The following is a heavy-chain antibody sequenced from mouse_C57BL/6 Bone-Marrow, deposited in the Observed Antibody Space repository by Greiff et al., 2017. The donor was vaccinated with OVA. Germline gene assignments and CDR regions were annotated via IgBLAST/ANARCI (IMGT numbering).Heavy chain of an antibody. CDR3: ASTGSSYGFAY. CDR2: INPNNGGT. J-gene: IGHJ3*01. V-gene: IGHV1-18*01. Sequence: EVKLVESGPELVKPGASVKIPCKASGYTFTDYNMDWVKQSHGKSLEWIGAINPNNGGTIYNQKFKGKATLTVDKSSSTAYMELRSLTSEDTAVYYCASTGSSYGFAYWGQGTLVTVSA. D-gene: IGHD1-1*01. CDR1: GYTFTDYN.